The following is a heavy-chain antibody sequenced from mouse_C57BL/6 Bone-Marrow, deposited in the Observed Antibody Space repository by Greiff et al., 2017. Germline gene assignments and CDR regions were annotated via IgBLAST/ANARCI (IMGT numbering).Heavy chain of an antibody. CDR2: INPNNGGT. J-gene: IGHJ2*01. D-gene: IGHD2-14*01. V-gene: IGHV1-22*01. CDR1: GYTFTDYN. CDR3: ARDLRTRTRLGYYFDY. Sequence: EVQLQQSGPELVKPGASVKMSCKASGYTFTDYNMHWVKQSHGKSLEWIGYINPNNGGTSYTQKFKGKATLTVNTSSSTAYMELRSLTSEDSAVYYCARDLRTRTRLGYYFDYWGQGTTLTVSS.